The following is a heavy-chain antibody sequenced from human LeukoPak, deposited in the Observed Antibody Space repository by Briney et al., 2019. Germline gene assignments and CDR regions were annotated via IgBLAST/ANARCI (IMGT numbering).Heavy chain of an antibody. V-gene: IGHV4-59*01. D-gene: IGHD3-22*01. Sequence: SETLSLTCTVSGGSISSYYWSWIRQPPGKGLEWIGYIYDSGSTNYNPSLKSRVTISVDTSKNQFSLKLSSVTAADTAVFYCASFTTADAFDIWGQGTMVTVSS. CDR3: ASFTTADAFDI. CDR2: IYDSGST. J-gene: IGHJ3*02. CDR1: GGSISSYY.